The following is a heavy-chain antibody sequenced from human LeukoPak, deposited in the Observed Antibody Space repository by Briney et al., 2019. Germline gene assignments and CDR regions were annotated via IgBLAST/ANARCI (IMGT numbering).Heavy chain of an antibody. CDR2: IRYDGSNK. Sequence: PGGSLRLSCAASGLTFSSYGMHWVRQAPGKGLEWVAFIRYDGSNKYYADSVKGRFTISRDNSKNTLYLQMNSLRAEDTAVYYCARVNQVAGSAYGMDVWGQGTTVTVSS. CDR1: GLTFSSYG. CDR3: ARVNQVAGSAYGMDV. J-gene: IGHJ6*02. D-gene: IGHD6-19*01. V-gene: IGHV3-30*02.